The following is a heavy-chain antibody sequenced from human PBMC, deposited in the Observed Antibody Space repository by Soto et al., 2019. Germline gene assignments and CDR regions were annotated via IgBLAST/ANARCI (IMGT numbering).Heavy chain of an antibody. CDR2: IYYSGST. J-gene: IGHJ5*02. V-gene: IGHV4-31*03. CDR3: ARGRNYDYVWGTYPYTVDAHTSYNWFDP. D-gene: IGHD3-16*01. CDR1: GDSISRGGYY. Sequence: PSETLSLTCTISGDSISRGGYYWSWIRQHPGKGLEWVGYIYYSGSTYYNPSLKSRVSISVDTSKNQFSLKLSSVTAADTAVYYCARGRNYDYVWGTYPYTVDAHTSYNWFDPWGRGTLVTVS.